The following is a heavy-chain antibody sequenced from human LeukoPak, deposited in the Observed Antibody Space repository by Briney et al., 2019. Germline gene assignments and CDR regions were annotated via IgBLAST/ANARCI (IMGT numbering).Heavy chain of an antibody. CDR1: GFTFSTYS. V-gene: IGHV3-21*01. CDR2: ISSSGTYI. J-gene: IGHJ4*02. D-gene: IGHD6-13*01. CDR3: ARIAAGNYFDY. Sequence: GGSLRLSCAASGFTFSTYSMNWVRQAPGKGLEWVSSISSSGTYIYYEDSLKGRSTVSRDNAKNSLYLQMNSLRAEDTAVYYCARIAAGNYFDYWGQGTLITVSS.